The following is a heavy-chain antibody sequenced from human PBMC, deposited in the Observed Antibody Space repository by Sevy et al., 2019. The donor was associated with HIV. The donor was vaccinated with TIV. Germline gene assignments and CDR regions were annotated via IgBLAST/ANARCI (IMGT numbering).Heavy chain of an antibody. V-gene: IGHV5-51*01. J-gene: IGHJ5*02. Sequence: GESLKISCKGSGYSFTSYWIGWVRQMPGKGLEWIGIIYPGDSDTRYSPSFQGQVTISADKSISTAYLQWSSLKASDTAMYYCARGARGGGWYNWFDPWGQGTLVTVSS. D-gene: IGHD6-19*01. CDR2: IYPGDSDT. CDR1: GYSFTSYW. CDR3: ARGARGGGWYNWFDP.